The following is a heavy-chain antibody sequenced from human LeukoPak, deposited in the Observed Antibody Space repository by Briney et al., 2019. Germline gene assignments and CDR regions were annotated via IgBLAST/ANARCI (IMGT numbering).Heavy chain of an antibody. CDR2: INPNSGGT. D-gene: IGHD3-3*01. V-gene: IGHV1-2*02. CDR1: GYTFTGYY. Sequence: GASVKVSCKASGYTFTGYYMHWVRQAPGQGLEWMGWINPNSGGTNYAQKFQGRVTMTRDTSISTAYMELSRLRSDDTAVYYCARDGIRFLEWDIRDWFDPWGQGTLVTVSS. J-gene: IGHJ5*02. CDR3: ARDGIRFLEWDIRDWFDP.